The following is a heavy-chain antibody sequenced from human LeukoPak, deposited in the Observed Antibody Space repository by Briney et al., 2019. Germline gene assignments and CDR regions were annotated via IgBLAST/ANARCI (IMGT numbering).Heavy chain of an antibody. J-gene: IGHJ5*02. CDR2: IYYSGST. CDR3: ARARRWNAAVEGWWFDP. Sequence: SETLSLTCTVSGGSISNYYWSWIRQSPVKGLEWIGFIYYSGSTNYNPSLKSRVTISVDTSKNQFSLKLSSVTAADTAVYYCARARRWNAAVEGWWFDPWGQGTLVTVSS. CDR1: GGSISNYY. V-gene: IGHV4-59*01. D-gene: IGHD1-1*01.